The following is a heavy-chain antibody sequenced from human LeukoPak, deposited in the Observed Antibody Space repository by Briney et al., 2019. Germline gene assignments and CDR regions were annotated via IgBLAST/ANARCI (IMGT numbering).Heavy chain of an antibody. CDR1: GGSFSGYY. Sequence: PSETLSLTCAVYGGSFSGYYWSWIRQPPGKGLEWMGEINHSGSTNYNPSLKSRVTISVDTSKNQFSLKLSSVTAADTAVYYCASMGGVVPAAIRGPRRRGYFDYWGQGTLVTVSS. V-gene: IGHV4-34*01. J-gene: IGHJ4*02. D-gene: IGHD2-2*02. CDR2: INHSGST. CDR3: ASMGGVVPAAIRGPRRRGYFDY.